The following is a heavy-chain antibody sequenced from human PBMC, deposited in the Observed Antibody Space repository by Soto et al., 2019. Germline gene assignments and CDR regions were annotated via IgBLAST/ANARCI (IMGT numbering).Heavy chain of an antibody. CDR2: INPYSGDT. J-gene: IGHJ5*02. Sequence: AASVKVSCKASGYTFTGYYIHWVRQAPGQGLEWMGWINPYSGDTSYARKFQGRVTMTRDTSISSAYMELSRLRSDDTAVYYCARGLLVVVPATIIPWFDPWGQGTLVTVSS. CDR1: GYTFTGYY. V-gene: IGHV1-2*02. D-gene: IGHD2-2*02. CDR3: ARGLLVVVPATIIPWFDP.